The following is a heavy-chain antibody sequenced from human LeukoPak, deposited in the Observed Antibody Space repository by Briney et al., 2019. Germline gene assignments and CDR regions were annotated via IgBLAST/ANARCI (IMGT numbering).Heavy chain of an antibody. CDR1: GYTFTSYG. CDR3: ARDLMDSSGYPLDYYYYYGMDV. Sequence: ASVKVSCKASGYTFTSYGISWVRQAPGQGLEWMGWISAYNGNTNYAQKLQGRVTMTTDTSTSTAYMELRSLRSDDTAVYYCARDLMDSSGYPLDYYYYYGMDVWGQGTTVTVSS. V-gene: IGHV1-18*01. J-gene: IGHJ6*02. D-gene: IGHD3-22*01. CDR2: ISAYNGNT.